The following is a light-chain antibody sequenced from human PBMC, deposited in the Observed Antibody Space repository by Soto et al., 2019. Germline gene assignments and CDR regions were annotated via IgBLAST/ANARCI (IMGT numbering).Light chain of an antibody. Sequence: EIVLTQSPATLSLSPGERATLSCRASQSVSRFLAWYQQKPGQAPRLLIYDASNRATGIPARFSGSGSGTDFTLTISSLKPEDFAVYYCQQRSNWPPTFGGGTKVDIK. CDR2: DAS. CDR3: QQRSNWPPT. CDR1: QSVSRF. V-gene: IGKV3-11*01. J-gene: IGKJ4*01.